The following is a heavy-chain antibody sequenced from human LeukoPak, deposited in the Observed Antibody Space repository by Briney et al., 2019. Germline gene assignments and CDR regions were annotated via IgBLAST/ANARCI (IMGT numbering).Heavy chain of an antibody. CDR2: IEAKSGGT. D-gene: IGHD3-10*01. Sequence: ASVTVSCKASGPSFSAYMHWVRQAPGQGLEWMGRIEAKSGGTHYPQKFQGRVTMTRDTSISTAYMELTRLGPDDTAVYFCARGLTYGSGRFFYYSMDVWGRGTTVIVSS. CDR1: GPSFSAY. CDR3: ARGLTYGSGRFFYYSMDV. J-gene: IGHJ6*03. V-gene: IGHV1-2*06.